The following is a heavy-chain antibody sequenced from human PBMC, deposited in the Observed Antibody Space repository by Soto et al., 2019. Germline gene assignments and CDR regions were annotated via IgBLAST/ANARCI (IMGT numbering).Heavy chain of an antibody. CDR3: ARGLAGVPTAY. CDR2: IIPILGIA. D-gene: IGHD3-10*01. J-gene: IGHJ4*02. Sequence: QVQLVQSGAEVKKPGSSVKVSCKASGGTFSSYTMSWVRQAPGQGLEWMGRIIPILGIANYAQKFQGRVTITADKSTSTAYMELSSLRFEDTAVYYCARGLAGVPTAYWGQGTLVTVSS. V-gene: IGHV1-69*02. CDR1: GGTFSSYT.